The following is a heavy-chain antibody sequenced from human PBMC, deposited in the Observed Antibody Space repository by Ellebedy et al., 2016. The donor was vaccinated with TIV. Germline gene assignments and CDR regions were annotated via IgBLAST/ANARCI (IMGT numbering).Heavy chain of an antibody. CDR1: GYTFTSYA. V-gene: IGHV1-3*01. J-gene: IGHJ6*02. CDR2: INAGNGNT. Sequence: AASVKVSCKASGYTFTSYAMHWVRQAPGQRLEWMGWINAGNGNTKYSQKFQGRVTITRDTSASTAYMELSSLISEDTAVYYCARDHRRLLYGMDVWGQGTTVTVSS. CDR3: ARDHRRLLYGMDV.